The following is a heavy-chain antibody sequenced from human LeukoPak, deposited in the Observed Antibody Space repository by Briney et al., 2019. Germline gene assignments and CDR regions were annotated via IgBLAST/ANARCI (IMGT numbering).Heavy chain of an antibody. J-gene: IGHJ4*02. CDR3: ARGDLRYYGDDY. CDR1: GGSISSYY. Sequence: SETLCLACTVSGGSISSYYWSWIRQPPGKRLEWVGYIYYIGSTNYNPSLKSRVTISVDTSKNQFSLKLSSVTAADTAVYYCARGDLRYYGDDYWGQGTLVTVSS. D-gene: IGHD4-17*01. CDR2: IYYIGST. V-gene: IGHV4-59*12.